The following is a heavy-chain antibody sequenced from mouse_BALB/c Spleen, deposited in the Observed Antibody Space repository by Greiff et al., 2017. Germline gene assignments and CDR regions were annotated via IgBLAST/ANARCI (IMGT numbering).Heavy chain of an antibody. D-gene: IGHD2-10*02. CDR2: INPGSGGT. Sequence: QVQLKESGAELVRPGTSVKVSCKASGYAFTNYLIEWVKQRPGQGLEWIGVINPGSGGTNYNEKFKGKATLTADKSSSTAYMQLSSLTSDDSAVYFCARGEYGFFDYWGQGTTLTVSS. CDR1: GYAFTNYL. J-gene: IGHJ2*01. CDR3: ARGEYGFFDY. V-gene: IGHV1-54*01.